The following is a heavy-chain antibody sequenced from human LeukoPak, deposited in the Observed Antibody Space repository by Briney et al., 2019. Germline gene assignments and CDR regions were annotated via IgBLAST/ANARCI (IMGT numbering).Heavy chain of an antibody. J-gene: IGHJ4*02. CDR2: IYYSGST. D-gene: IGHD3-3*01. CDR3: ARVVGPDPTYYDFWSGYYGVFVFDY. V-gene: IGHV4-30-4*01. Sequence: SETLSLTCTVSGGSISSGDYYWSWIRQPPGKGLEWIGYIYYSGSTYYNPSLKSQVTISVDTSKNQFSLKLSSVTAADTAVYYCARVVGPDPTYYDFWSGYYGVFVFDYWGQGTLVTVSS. CDR1: GGSISSGDYY.